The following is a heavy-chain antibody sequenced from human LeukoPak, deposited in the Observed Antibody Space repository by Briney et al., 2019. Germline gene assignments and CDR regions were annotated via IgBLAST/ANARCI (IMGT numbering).Heavy chain of an antibody. D-gene: IGHD4/OR15-4a*01. CDR3: ARRDYAAWFDP. J-gene: IGHJ5*02. CDR1: GASITSGAYY. Sequence: SETLCLTCSVSGASITSGAYYWAWLRQPPGKGLEWIGSVYYSGTINYNPSLKGRVSISRDMSKNQFSLNLNSVNATDTAVYYCARRDYAAWFDPWGQGTLVTVSS. CDR2: VYYSGTI. V-gene: IGHV4-39*07.